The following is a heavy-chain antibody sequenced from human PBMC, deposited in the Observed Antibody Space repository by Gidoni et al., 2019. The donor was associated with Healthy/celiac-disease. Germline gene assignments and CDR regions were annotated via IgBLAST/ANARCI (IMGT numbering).Heavy chain of an antibody. J-gene: IGHJ4*02. CDR2: ISGSGGST. D-gene: IGHD3-10*01. CDR1: GFTFRSYA. CDR3: AKACGSGSYYNVLVCFDY. V-gene: IGHV3-23*01. Sequence: EVQLLESGGGLVQHGGSLRLSCAASGFTFRSYAMSWVRPAPGKGLEWVSAISGSGGSTYYADSVKGRFTISRDNSKNTLYLQMNSLRAEDTAVYYCAKACGSGSYYNVLVCFDYWGQGTLVTVSS.